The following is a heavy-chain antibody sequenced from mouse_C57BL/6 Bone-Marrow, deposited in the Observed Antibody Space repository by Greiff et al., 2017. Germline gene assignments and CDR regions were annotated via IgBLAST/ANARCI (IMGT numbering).Heavy chain of an antibody. CDR2: IHPNSGST. J-gene: IGHJ2*01. CDR1: GYTFTSYW. D-gene: IGHD1-1*01. V-gene: IGHV1-64*01. Sequence: QVQLQQPGAELVKPGASVKLSCKASGYTFTSYWMHWVKQRPGQGLEWIGMIHPNSGSTNYNEKFKGKATLTADKSSSTAYMQLSSLTSEDSAVYFCARSRGCYYGSTDYWGQGTTLTVSS. CDR3: ARSRGCYYGSTDY.